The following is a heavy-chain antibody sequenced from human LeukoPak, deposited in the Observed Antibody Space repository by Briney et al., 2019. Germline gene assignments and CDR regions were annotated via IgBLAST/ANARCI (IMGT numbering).Heavy chain of an antibody. Sequence: SETLSLTCAVYGGSFSGYYWSWIRQHPGKGLEWIGYIYYSGSTYYNPSLKSRVTISVDTSKNQFSLKLSSVTAADTAVYYCARSQGTHDAFDIWGQGTMVTVSS. D-gene: IGHD1-14*01. J-gene: IGHJ3*02. CDR3: ARSQGTHDAFDI. V-gene: IGHV4-31*11. CDR2: IYYSGST. CDR1: GGSFSGYY.